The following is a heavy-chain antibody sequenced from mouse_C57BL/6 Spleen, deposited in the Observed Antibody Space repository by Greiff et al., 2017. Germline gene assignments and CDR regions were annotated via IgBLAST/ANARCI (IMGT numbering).Heavy chain of an antibody. CDR2: IWSGGST. J-gene: IGHJ3*01. V-gene: IGHV2-4*01. D-gene: IGHD2-4*01. CDR3: AKANDYDAWFAY. Sequence: QVQLQQSGPGLVQPSQSLSITCPVSGFSLTSYGVHWVRQPPGKGLEWLGVIWSGGSTDYNAAFISRLSISKDNSKSQVFFKMNSLQADDTAIYYCAKANDYDAWFAYWGQGTLVTVSA. CDR1: GFSLTSYG.